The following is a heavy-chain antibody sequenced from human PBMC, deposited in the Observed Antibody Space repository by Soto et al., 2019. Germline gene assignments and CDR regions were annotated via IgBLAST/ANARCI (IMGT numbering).Heavy chain of an antibody. V-gene: IGHV3-23*01. CDR3: ARGRPGTNVDY. CDR2: ISGSGDST. CDR1: GFTFSSYA. Sequence: EVQLLDSGGGLVQPGGSLRLSCAASGFTFSSYAMNWVRQAPGKGLEWVSVISGSGDSTYYADSGKGRFTISRYNSKNPPYLPMNSLRTEDTAVYYCARGRPGTNVDYWGQGTRVTVSS. J-gene: IGHJ4*02. D-gene: IGHD6-13*01.